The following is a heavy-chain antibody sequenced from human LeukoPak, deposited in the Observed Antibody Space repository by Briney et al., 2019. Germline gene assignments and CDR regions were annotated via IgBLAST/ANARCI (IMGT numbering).Heavy chain of an antibody. Sequence: SVKVTCKASGYTFTSYYMHWVRQAPGQGLEWMGGIIPIFGTANYAQKFQGRVTITTDESTSTAYMELSSLRSEDTAVYYCARHQNLGYCSSTSCYWDDNWFDPWGQGTLVTVSS. CDR2: IIPIFGTA. J-gene: IGHJ5*02. V-gene: IGHV1-69*05. CDR3: ARHQNLGYCSSTSCYWDDNWFDP. CDR1: GYTFTSYY. D-gene: IGHD2-2*01.